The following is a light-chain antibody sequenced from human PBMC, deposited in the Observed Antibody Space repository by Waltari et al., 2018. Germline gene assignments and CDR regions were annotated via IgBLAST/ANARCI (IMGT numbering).Light chain of an antibody. V-gene: IGKV4-1*01. CDR3: QQYFSTPYN. Sequence: DIVMTQSPDSLAVSLGERATINCKSSRSIFYSPNKNNYLAWYQHKPGQPPKLLIYGASTRQSGVPDRISGSGSGTDFTLTISSLQAEDVAVYYCQQYFSTPYNFGQGTKLEIK. CDR1: RSIFYSPNKNNY. J-gene: IGKJ2*01. CDR2: GAS.